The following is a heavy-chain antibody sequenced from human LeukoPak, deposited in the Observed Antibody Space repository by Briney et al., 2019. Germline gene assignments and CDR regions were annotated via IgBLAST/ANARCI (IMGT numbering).Heavy chain of an antibody. CDR2: SGAGGTT. CDR3: AKASDFDSSGFPIDVFDL. D-gene: IGHD3-22*01. Sequence: GGSLRLSCAASRRTFLAGSARLQGRGCSGSQLSGAGGTTLFADSVKGRFSISRDNSNNKVFLQMNSLRVEDTAVYYCAKASDFDSSGFPIDVFDLWGQGLLVSVAS. V-gene: IGHV3-23*01. J-gene: IGHJ5*02. CDR1: RRTF.